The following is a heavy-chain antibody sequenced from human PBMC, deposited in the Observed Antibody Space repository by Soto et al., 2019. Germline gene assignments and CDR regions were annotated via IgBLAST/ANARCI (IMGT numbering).Heavy chain of an antibody. CDR2: ISGSGGST. Sequence: EVQLLESGGGLVQPGGSLRLSCAASGFTFSSYAMSWVRQAPGKGLEWVSAISGSGGSTYYADSVKGRFTISRDNSKNTLYLQMNSLRAEDTAVYYCAKDFLDYGDYSPWHLAAEYFQHWGQGTLVTVSS. CDR3: AKDFLDYGDYSPWHLAAEYFQH. J-gene: IGHJ1*01. D-gene: IGHD4-17*01. V-gene: IGHV3-23*01. CDR1: GFTFSSYA.